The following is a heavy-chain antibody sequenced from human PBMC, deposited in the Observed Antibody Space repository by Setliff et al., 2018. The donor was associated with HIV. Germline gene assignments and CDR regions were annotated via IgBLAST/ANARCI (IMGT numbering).Heavy chain of an antibody. CDR1: GGSISSHY. CDR2: RFYSGNV. V-gene: IGHV4-59*11. Sequence: SETLSLTCTVSGGSISSHYWSWIRQPPGKGLEWIGCRFYSGNVDYNSALKSRVNISVDTSKNELSLQLSYVTAADTAVYFCAKGRTVDRYDYWGQGTLVTVSS. D-gene: IGHD4-17*01. J-gene: IGHJ4*02. CDR3: AKGRTVDRYDY.